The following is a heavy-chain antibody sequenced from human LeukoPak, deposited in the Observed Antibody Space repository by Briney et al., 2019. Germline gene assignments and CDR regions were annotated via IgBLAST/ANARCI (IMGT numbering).Heavy chain of an antibody. CDR2: IKQDGSEK. V-gene: IGHV3-7*01. D-gene: IGHD6-19*01. Sequence: GGSLRLSCAASGFAFSSYWMSWVRQAPGKGLEWVANIKQDGSEKYYVDSVKGRFTISRDNAKNSLYLQMNSLRAEDTAVYYCASTNKGIAVAGKNIYYYYYMDVWGKGTTVSISS. J-gene: IGHJ6*03. CDR3: ASTNKGIAVAGKNIYYYYYMDV. CDR1: GFAFSSYW.